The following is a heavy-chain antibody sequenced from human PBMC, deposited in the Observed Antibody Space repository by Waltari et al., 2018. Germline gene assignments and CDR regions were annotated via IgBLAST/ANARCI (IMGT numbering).Heavy chain of an antibody. CDR3: ATDHYRQSGYDS. V-gene: IGHV1-24*01. Sequence: QVQLVKSGAEVKQPGASVNVSCKVSGYTLTATPMHWVRQAPGKGLEWMGGYVPEDGETIYAQSFQGRVAMTEDSSTDTAYMELTSLTSEDTAVYYCATDHYRQSGYDSWGQGTLVTVSS. CDR2: YVPEDGET. CDR1: GYTLTATP. D-gene: IGHD5-12*01. J-gene: IGHJ5*02.